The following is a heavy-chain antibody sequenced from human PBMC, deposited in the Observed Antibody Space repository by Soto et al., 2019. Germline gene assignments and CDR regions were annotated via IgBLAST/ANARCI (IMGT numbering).Heavy chain of an antibody. CDR1: GYTFTSYG. CDR2: ISAYNGNT. Sequence: ASVKVSCKASGYTFTSYGISWVRQAPGQGLEWMGWISAYNGNTNYAQKLQGRVTMTTDTSTSTAYMELRSLRSDDTAVYYCASGDSSGYYRGPSDDWGQGTLVTVSS. D-gene: IGHD3-22*01. CDR3: ASGDSSGYYRGPSDD. V-gene: IGHV1-18*01. J-gene: IGHJ4*02.